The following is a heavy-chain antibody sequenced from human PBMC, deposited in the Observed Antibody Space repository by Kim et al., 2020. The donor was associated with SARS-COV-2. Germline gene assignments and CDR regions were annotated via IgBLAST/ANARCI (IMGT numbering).Heavy chain of an antibody. Sequence: GGSLRLSCEASGFIFETQAMHWVRQGPGKGLEWVSVITGSSDTVTYADSVKGRFSISRDNAMNSLYLQMTSLQPEDTATYYCVKANDMDLWGQGTTVAVSS. CDR1: GFIFETQA. D-gene: IGHD1-1*01. CDR2: ITGSSDTV. CDR3: VKANDMDL. J-gene: IGHJ6*02. V-gene: IGHV3-9*01.